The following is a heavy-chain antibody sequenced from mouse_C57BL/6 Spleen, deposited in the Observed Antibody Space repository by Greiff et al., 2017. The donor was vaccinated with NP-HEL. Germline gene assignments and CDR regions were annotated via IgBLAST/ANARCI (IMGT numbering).Heavy chain of an antibody. CDR1: GYAFTGYW. CDR2: LLPGSGST. V-gene: IGHV1-9*01. Sequence: VQLVESGAELMKPGASVKLSCKATGYAFTGYWIEWVKQRPGHGLEWIGELLPGSGSTNYNEKFKGKATFTADTSSNTAYMQLSSLTTEDSAIYYCAKGALRRGIYYAMDYWGQGTSVTVSS. D-gene: IGHD2-4*01. J-gene: IGHJ4*01. CDR3: AKGALRRGIYYAMDY.